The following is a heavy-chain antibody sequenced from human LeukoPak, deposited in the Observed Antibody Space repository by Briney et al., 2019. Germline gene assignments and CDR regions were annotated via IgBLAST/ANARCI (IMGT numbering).Heavy chain of an antibody. J-gene: IGHJ6*03. CDR3: ARGRRPTDYDFWSGYYRDYYYYYMDV. CDR2: IIPIFGTA. D-gene: IGHD3-3*01. Sequence: SVKVSCKASGGTFSSYAISWVRQAPGQGLEWMGGIIPIFGTANYAQKFQGRVTITTDESTSTAYMELSSLRSVDTAVYYCARGRRPTDYDFWSGYYRDYYYYYMDVWGKGTTVTVSS. V-gene: IGHV1-69*05. CDR1: GGTFSSYA.